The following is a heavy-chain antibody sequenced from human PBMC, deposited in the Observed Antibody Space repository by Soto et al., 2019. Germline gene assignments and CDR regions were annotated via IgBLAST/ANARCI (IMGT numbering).Heavy chain of an antibody. CDR1: GGTFSSYA. V-gene: IGHV1-69*01. Sequence: QVQLVQSGAEVKKPGSSVKVSCKASGGTFSSYAISWLRQAPGQGLEWMGGIIPSFGTANYAQKFQGRVTITADESTSTAYMELRSLRSEDTAVYYCARDIVGYCSGGSCPGVYWGQGTLVTVSS. J-gene: IGHJ4*02. D-gene: IGHD2-15*01. CDR3: ARDIVGYCSGGSCPGVY. CDR2: IIPSFGTA.